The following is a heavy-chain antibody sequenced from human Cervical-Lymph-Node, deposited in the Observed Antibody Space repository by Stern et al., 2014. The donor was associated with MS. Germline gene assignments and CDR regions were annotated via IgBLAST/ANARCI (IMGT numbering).Heavy chain of an antibody. J-gene: IGHJ4*02. CDR2: AWYDGSTA. D-gene: IGHD5-24*01. CDR3: ARGHIPYAYNYLFDY. CDR1: GFTFSSYG. Sequence: VQLVQSGGGVVQPGTSLRLSCAASGFTFSSYGMHWVRQAPGKGLGGGALAWYDGSTAYYTNSVKGRFTISRDNSKNTLSLQMNSLTAEVTAVYYCARGHIPYAYNYLFDYWGQGTLVTVSS. V-gene: IGHV3-33*01.